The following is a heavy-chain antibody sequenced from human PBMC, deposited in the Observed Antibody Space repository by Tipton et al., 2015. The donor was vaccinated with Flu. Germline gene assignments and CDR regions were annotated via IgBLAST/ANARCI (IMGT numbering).Heavy chain of an antibody. CDR2: IYHSGGP. Sequence: TLSLTCTVSGGSISNYWWSWIRQPPGKGLEWIGYIYHSGGPLYNPSLKSRVTMSADTSKNQFSLSLTSVTAADTAIYYCARGRGAAAGNFDYWGQGTLVTVSS. D-gene: IGHD6-13*01. CDR1: GGSISNYW. J-gene: IGHJ4*02. V-gene: IGHV4-59*13. CDR3: ARGRGAAAGNFDY.